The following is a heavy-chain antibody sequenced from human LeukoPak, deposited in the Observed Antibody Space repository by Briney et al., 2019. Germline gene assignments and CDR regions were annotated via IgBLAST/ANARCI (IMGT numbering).Heavy chain of an antibody. D-gene: IGHD2-2*01. CDR3: ARGRPIVVVPGYMDV. Sequence: PSETLSLTCTVSGGSISSGSYYWSWIRQPAGKGLEWIGRIYTSGSTNYNPSLKSRVTISVDTSKNQFSLKLSSVTAADTAVYDCARGRPIVVVPGYMDVWGKGTTVTVSS. CDR1: GGSISSGSYY. CDR2: IYTSGST. V-gene: IGHV4-61*02. J-gene: IGHJ6*03.